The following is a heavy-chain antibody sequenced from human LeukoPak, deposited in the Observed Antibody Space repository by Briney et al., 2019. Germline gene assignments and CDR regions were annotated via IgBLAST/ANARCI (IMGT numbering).Heavy chain of an antibody. J-gene: IGHJ4*02. V-gene: IGHV3-53*05. CDR2: IYSGGST. CDR1: GFTVSSNF. Sequence: GGSLRLSCAASGFTVSSNFMTWVRQAPGKGLEWVSVIYSGGSTYYADSVEGRFTISRDNSENTLYLQMNSLRSEDTAVYYCARVLWGGNEGFDYWGQGTLVTVSS. D-gene: IGHD4-23*01. CDR3: ARVLWGGNEGFDY.